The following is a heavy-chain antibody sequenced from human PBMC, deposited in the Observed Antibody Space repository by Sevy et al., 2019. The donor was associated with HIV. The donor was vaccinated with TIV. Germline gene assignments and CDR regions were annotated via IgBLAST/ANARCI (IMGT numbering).Heavy chain of an antibody. D-gene: IGHD3-3*01. CDR3: VKSRSYSDFWIGYYREFDL. V-gene: IGHV3-64D*06. CDR1: GFTFSSYA. J-gene: IGHJ5*02. Sequence: GGSLRLSCSASGFTFSSYAMHWVRQAPGKGLEYVSAISSNGGSTYYADSVKGRFTISRDNSKNTLYLQMSSLGAKDTVGDYCVKSRSYSDFWIGYYREFDLWGQGTLVTVSS. CDR2: ISSNGGST.